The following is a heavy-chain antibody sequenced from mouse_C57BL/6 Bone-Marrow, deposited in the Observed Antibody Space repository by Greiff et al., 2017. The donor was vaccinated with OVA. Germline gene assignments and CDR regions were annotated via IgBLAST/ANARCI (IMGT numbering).Heavy chain of an antibody. Sequence: QVQLKQSGAELVKPGASVKMSCKASGYTFTSYWITWVKQRPGQGLEWIGDIYPGSGSTNYNEKFKSKATLTVDTSSSTAYMQLSSLTSEDSAIYFCARDDWNYAMDYWGQGTSVTVSS. CDR1: GYTFTSYW. CDR2: IYPGSGST. D-gene: IGHD2-4*01. J-gene: IGHJ4*01. V-gene: IGHV1-55*01. CDR3: ARDDWNYAMDY.